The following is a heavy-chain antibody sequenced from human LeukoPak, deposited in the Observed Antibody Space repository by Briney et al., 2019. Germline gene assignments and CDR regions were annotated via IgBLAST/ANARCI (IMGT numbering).Heavy chain of an antibody. Sequence: PGGSLRLSCAASGFIFSNAWMSWVRQAPGKGLEWVGHIKSKTDGGTTDYAAPVKGRFTISRDDSEKTLYLQINSLKTEDTAMYFCTRGAGGNFDYWGQGTLVTVSS. CDR1: GFIFSNAW. J-gene: IGHJ4*02. V-gene: IGHV3-15*01. CDR3: TRGAGGNFDY. CDR2: IKSKTDGGTT. D-gene: IGHD2-15*01.